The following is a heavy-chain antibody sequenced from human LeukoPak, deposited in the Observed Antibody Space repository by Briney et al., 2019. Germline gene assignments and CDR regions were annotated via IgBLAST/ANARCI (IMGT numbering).Heavy chain of an antibody. Sequence: GSSVKVSCKASGGTFSSYAISWVRQAPGQGLEWMGGIIPIFGTANYAQKFQGRVTITTDESTSTAYMELSSLRSEDTAVYYCARGGVVMSIPLGFDYCGQGTLVTVSS. CDR3: ARGGVVMSIPLGFDY. CDR1: GGTFSSYA. D-gene: IGHD2-21*01. V-gene: IGHV1-69*05. CDR2: IIPIFGTA. J-gene: IGHJ4*02.